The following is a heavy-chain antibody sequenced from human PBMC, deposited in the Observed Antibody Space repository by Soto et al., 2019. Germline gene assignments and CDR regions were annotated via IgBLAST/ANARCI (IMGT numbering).Heavy chain of an antibody. CDR3: AMLYTTSRGGAWFDP. Sequence: EGQLVESGGGLVLPGGSLRLSCAASGFIFSTYTLNWVRQAPGKGLEWVSYISAGSDAIHYADSVKGRFTVSRDNAKNSLFLQMNRLRDEDTSVYYFAMLYTTSRGGAWFDPWGQGTLVTVSS. V-gene: IGHV3-48*02. D-gene: IGHD3-16*01. CDR2: ISAGSDAI. CDR1: GFIFSTYT. J-gene: IGHJ5*02.